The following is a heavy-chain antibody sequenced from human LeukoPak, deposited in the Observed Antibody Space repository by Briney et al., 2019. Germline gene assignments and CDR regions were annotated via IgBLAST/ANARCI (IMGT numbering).Heavy chain of an antibody. J-gene: IGHJ4*02. CDR1: GFTFSSYA. CDR2: ISYDGSNK. D-gene: IGHD2-2*02. Sequence: GRSLRLSCAASGFTFSSYAMHWVRQAPGKGLEWVAVISYDGSNKYYADSVKGRFTISRDSSKNTLYLQMNSLRAEDTAVYYCARGGDIVVVPAAILDYWGQGTLVTVSS. V-gene: IGHV3-30-3*01. CDR3: ARGGDIVVVPAAILDY.